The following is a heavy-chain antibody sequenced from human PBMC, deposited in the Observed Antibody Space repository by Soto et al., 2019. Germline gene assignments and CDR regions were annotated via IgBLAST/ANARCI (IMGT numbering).Heavy chain of an antibody. V-gene: IGHV1-8*01. CDR3: ARGHCSSTSCYADY. J-gene: IGHJ4*02. CDR1: GYTFTSYD. D-gene: IGHD2-2*01. Sequence: ASVKVSCKASGYTFTSYDINWVRQATGQGLEWMGWMNPNSGNTGYAQKFQGRVTMTRNTSISTAYMELSSLRSEDTAVYYCARGHCSSTSCYADYWGQGALVTVSS. CDR2: MNPNSGNT.